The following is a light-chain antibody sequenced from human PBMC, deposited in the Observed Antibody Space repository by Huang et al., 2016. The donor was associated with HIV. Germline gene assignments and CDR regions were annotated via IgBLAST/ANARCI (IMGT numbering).Light chain of an antibody. CDR3: QQSYNIPRT. CDR1: QNINKY. CDR2: GTS. V-gene: IGKV1-39*01. J-gene: IGKJ2*01. Sequence: DIRMTQSPSTLSASVGDRVIINCRTSQNINKYLNWYQQMPGKAPKLLIYGTSTLQTGVSSRFSGSGSGTDFTLTIGSLQPEDTAMYFCQQSYNIPRTFGQGT.